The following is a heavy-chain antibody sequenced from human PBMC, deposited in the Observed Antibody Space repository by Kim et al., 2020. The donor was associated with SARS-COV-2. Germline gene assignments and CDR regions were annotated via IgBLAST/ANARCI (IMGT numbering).Heavy chain of an antibody. CDR3: ARSPGYSSGWMYWYFDL. J-gene: IGHJ2*01. Sequence: SQTLSLTCAISGDSVSSNSAAWNWIRQSPSRGLEWLGRTYYRSKWYNDYAVSVKSRITINPDTSKNQFSLQLNSVTPEDTAVYYCARSPGYSSGWMYWYFDLWGRGTLVTVSS. CDR1: GDSVSSNSAA. D-gene: IGHD6-19*01. V-gene: IGHV6-1*01. CDR2: TYYRSKWYN.